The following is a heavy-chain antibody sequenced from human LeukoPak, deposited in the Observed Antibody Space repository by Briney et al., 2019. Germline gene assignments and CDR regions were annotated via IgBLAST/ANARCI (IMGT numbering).Heavy chain of an antibody. Sequence: SETLSLTCSFSGGSISNYYWSWVRQPPGKGLEWIGYIYYSGSTDYNPSLKSRVTISIDTSKNHFSLRLSSVTAADTASYYCARGSAYGPNYYFDYWGQGTLVTVPS. V-gene: IGHV4-59*01. CDR1: GGSISNYY. J-gene: IGHJ4*02. CDR2: IYYSGST. CDR3: ARGSAYGPNYYFDY. D-gene: IGHD4/OR15-4a*01.